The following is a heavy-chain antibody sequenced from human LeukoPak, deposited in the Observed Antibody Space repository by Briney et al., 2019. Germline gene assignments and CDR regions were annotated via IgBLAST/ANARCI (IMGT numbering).Heavy chain of an antibody. J-gene: IGHJ4*02. CDR2: IYYSGST. Sequence: SETLSLTCSVSGDSISSYYWSWIRQPPGKGLEWIGDIYYSGSTNYNPSLKSRVTISVDTSKNQFSLKLSSVTAADTAVYYCARGDSDYGDYVKYFDYWGQGTLVTVSS. D-gene: IGHD4-17*01. CDR3: ARGDSDYGDYVKYFDY. V-gene: IGHV4-59*01. CDR1: GDSISSYY.